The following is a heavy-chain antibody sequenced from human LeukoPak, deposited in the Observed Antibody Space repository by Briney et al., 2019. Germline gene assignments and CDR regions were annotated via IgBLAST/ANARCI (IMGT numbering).Heavy chain of an antibody. Sequence: SETLSLTCAVYGGSFSGYYWSWIRQPPGKGLEWIGEINHSGGTNYNPSLKSRVTISVDTSKNQFSLKLSSVTAADTAVYYCARGIGTAMSAWGQGTLVTVSS. CDR2: INHSGGT. V-gene: IGHV4-34*01. D-gene: IGHD5-18*01. J-gene: IGHJ4*02. CDR1: GGSFSGYY. CDR3: ARGIGTAMSA.